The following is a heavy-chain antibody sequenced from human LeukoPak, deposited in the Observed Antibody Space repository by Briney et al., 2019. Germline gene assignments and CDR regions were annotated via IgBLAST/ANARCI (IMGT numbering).Heavy chain of an antibody. J-gene: IGHJ4*02. Sequence: PSETLSLTCAVYGASFSAYYCSWIRQPPGKGLEWIGQINHSGTTNYNPSLRSRVTIYVDTSKNQFSLKLSSVTAADTAVYYCARLVYSSGYYLIFDYWGQGTLVTVSS. D-gene: IGHD3-22*01. V-gene: IGHV4-34*01. CDR2: INHSGTT. CDR1: GASFSAYY. CDR3: ARLVYSSGYYLIFDY.